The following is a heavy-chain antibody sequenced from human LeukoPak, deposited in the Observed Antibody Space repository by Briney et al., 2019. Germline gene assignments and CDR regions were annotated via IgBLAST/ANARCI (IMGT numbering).Heavy chain of an antibody. J-gene: IGHJ6*03. V-gene: IGHV4-34*01. D-gene: IGHD3-22*01. CDR3: ARIRGRLLHQYYYYYYMDV. Sequence: PSETQSLTCAVYGGSFSGYYWSWIRQPPGKGLEWIGEINHSGSTNYNPSLKSRVTISVDTSKNQFSLKLSSVTAADTAVYYCARIRGRLLHQYYYYYYMDVWGKGTTVTVSS. CDR2: INHSGST. CDR1: GGSFSGYY.